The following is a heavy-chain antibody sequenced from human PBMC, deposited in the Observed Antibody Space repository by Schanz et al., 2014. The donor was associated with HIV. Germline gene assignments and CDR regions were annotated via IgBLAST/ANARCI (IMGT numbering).Heavy chain of an antibody. CDR3: TKDIVAGASEY. J-gene: IGHJ4*02. D-gene: IGHD6-19*01. V-gene: IGHV3-23*04. Sequence: EVQLVESGGGWVQPGRSLRLSCTASGFSFDDCAMHWVRQAPGKGLEWVSAISGSGGGTFYAGSVKGRFTISRDYSKNMLYLQMTSLRVEDTAVYYCTKDIVAGASEYWGQGTLVIVSS. CDR2: ISGSGGGT. CDR1: GFSFDDCA.